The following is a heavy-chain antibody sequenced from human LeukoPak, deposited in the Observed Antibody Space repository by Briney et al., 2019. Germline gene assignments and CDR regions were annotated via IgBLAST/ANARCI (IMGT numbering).Heavy chain of an antibody. CDR2: ISAYNGNT. V-gene: IGHV1-18*01. D-gene: IGHD6-13*01. CDR3: ARGGLYSSSWYTRSFDY. Sequence: ASVKVSCKASGYTFTRYGISWVRQAPGQGLEWMGWISAYNGNTNYAQKLQGRVTMTTDTSTSTAYTELRSLRSDDTAVYYCARGGLYSSSWYTRSFDYWGQGTLVTVSS. CDR1: GYTFTRYG. J-gene: IGHJ4*02.